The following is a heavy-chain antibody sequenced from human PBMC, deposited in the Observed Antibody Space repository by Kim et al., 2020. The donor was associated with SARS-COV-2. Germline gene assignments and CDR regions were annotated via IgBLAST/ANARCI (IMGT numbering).Heavy chain of an antibody. CDR3: AGRLDY. CDR2: STTGSTI. Sequence: STTGSTIYYADSVKGRFTIPRDNAKTSLYLQMNSLRVEDTAVYYCAGRLDYWGQGALVTVSS. D-gene: IGHD1-26*01. J-gene: IGHJ4*02. V-gene: IGHV3-48*03.